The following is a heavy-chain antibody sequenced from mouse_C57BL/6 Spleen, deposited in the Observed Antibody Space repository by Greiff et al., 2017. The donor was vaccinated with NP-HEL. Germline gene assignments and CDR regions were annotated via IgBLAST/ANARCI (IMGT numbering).Heavy chain of an antibody. CDR2: ILPGSGST. CDR1: GYTFTGYW. Sequence: QVQLQQSGAELMKPGASVKLSCKATGYTFTGYWIEWVKQRPGHGLEWIGEILPGSGSTTYNEKFKGKATFTADTSSNTAYMQLSSLTTEDSAIYYCARWAGLYAMDYWGQGTSVTVSS. D-gene: IGHD3-2*02. CDR3: ARWAGLYAMDY. J-gene: IGHJ4*01. V-gene: IGHV1-9*01.